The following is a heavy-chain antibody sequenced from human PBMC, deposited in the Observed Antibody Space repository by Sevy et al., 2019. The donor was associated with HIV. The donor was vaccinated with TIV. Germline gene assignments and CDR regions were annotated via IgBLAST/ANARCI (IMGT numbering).Heavy chain of an antibody. Sequence: GESLKISCKISGYSFTSYCIGWVRQMTGKGLEWMGIFCPGDSDISYSPSFQGQVTISADKSISTIYLQWRSLKASDTAMYYCTRQGPSDGMDVWGRRTTVTVSS. V-gene: IGHV5-51*01. CDR1: GYSFTSYC. CDR3: TRQGPSDGMDV. CDR2: FCPGDSDI. J-gene: IGHJ6*02.